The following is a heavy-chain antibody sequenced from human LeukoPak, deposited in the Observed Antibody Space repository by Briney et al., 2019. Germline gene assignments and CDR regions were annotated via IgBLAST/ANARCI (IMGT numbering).Heavy chain of an antibody. J-gene: IGHJ4*02. CDR3: ARARGGYSYGYYFDY. CDR2: IYYSGST. V-gene: IGHV4-30-4*01. D-gene: IGHD5-18*01. Sequence: SETLSLTCTVSGGSISSGDYYWSWIRQPPGKGLEWIGYIYYSGSTYYNPSLKSRVTISVDTSKNQFSLKPSSVTAADTAVYYCARARGGYSYGYYFDYWGQGTLVTVSS. CDR1: GGSISSGDYY.